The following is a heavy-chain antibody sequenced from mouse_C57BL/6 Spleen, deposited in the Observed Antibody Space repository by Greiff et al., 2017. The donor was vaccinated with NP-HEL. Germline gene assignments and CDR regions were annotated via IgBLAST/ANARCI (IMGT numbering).Heavy chain of an antibody. V-gene: IGHV1-26*01. CDR3: ARERPYGNLDY. J-gene: IGHJ2*01. Sequence: EVQLQQSGPELVKPGASVKISCKASGYTFTDYYMNWVKQSHGKSLEWIGDINPNNGGTSYNQKFKGKATLTVDKSSSTAYMELRSLTSEDSAVYYCARERPYGNLDYWGQGTTLTVSS. CDR2: INPNNGGT. D-gene: IGHD2-1*01. CDR1: GYTFTDYY.